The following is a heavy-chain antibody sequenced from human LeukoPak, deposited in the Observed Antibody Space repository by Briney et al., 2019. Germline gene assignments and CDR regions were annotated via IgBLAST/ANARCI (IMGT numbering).Heavy chain of an antibody. J-gene: IGHJ4*02. CDR2: IYYSGST. V-gene: IGHV4-30-4*01. D-gene: IGHD4-17*01. CDR3: ARANYGDYDGKDY. Sequence: SETLSLTCTVSGGSISSGDYYWSWIRQPPGKGLEWIGYIYYSGSTYYNPSLKSRVTISVDTPKNQFSLKLSSVTAADTAVYYCARANYGDYDGKDYWGQGTLVTVSS. CDR1: GGSISSGDYY.